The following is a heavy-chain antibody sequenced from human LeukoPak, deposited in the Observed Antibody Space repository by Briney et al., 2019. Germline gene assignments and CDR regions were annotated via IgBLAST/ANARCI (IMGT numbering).Heavy chain of an antibody. V-gene: IGHV1-69*04. J-gene: IGHJ5*02. CDR2: IIPIFGIA. CDR1: GGTFSSYA. Sequence: SVRVSCTASGGTFSSYAISWVRQAPGQGLEWMGRIIPIFGIANYAQKFQGRVTITAEKSTSTAYMELSSLRSEDTAVYYCAREPNYYYDSSGYYKNWFDPWGQGTLVTVSS. CDR3: AREPNYYYDSSGYYKNWFDP. D-gene: IGHD3-22*01.